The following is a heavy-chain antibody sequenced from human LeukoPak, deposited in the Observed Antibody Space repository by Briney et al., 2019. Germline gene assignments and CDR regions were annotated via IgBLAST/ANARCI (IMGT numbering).Heavy chain of an antibody. J-gene: IGHJ6*02. Sequence: PGGSLRLSCAASGFTFSSYAMSWVRQAPGKGLEWVSAISGSGGSTYYADSVKGRFTISRDNSKNTLYLQMNSLRAEDTAVYYCARDGGRGYSYGYPYYYYGMDVWGQGTTVAVSS. CDR2: ISGSGGST. CDR3: ARDGGRGYSYGYPYYYYGMDV. D-gene: IGHD5-18*01. V-gene: IGHV3-23*01. CDR1: GFTFSSYA.